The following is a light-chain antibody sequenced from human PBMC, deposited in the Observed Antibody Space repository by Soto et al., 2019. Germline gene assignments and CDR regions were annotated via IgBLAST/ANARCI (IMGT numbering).Light chain of an antibody. CDR1: QSISVW. J-gene: IGKJ2*01. CDR2: KAS. V-gene: IGKV1-5*03. Sequence: DIQMTQSPSTLSASVGDRVTITCRASQSISVWLAWYQQKPGKAPKLLSSKASTLETGVPSRFSGSGSGTEFILTISSLQPDDFADYYCQQYHTRYTFGQGTKLEI. CDR3: QQYHTRYT.